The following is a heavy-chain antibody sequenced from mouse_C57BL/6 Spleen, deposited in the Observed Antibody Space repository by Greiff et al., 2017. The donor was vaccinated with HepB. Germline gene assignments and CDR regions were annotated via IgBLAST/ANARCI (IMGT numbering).Heavy chain of an antibody. Sequence: VQLQQPGAELVMPGASVKLSCKASGYTFTSNWMHWVKQRPGQGLEWIGEIDPSDRYNNYNQKFKGKSTLTVDKSSITAYMQLSSLTSEDSAVYYCAMGDHYGPAWFAYWGQGTLVTVSA. V-gene: IGHV1-69*01. CDR2: IDPSDRYN. D-gene: IGHD1-1*01. CDR3: AMGDHYGPAWFAY. CDR1: GYTFTSNW. J-gene: IGHJ3*01.